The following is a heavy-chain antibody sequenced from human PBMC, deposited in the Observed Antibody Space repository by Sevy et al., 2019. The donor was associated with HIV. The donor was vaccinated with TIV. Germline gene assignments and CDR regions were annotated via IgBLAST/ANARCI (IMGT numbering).Heavy chain of an antibody. CDR2: IHTNGGGA. CDR3: ARGPVTSSAVNFFDF. J-gene: IGHJ4*02. V-gene: IGHV1-18*01. D-gene: IGHD2-2*01. CDR1: GYTFVNYG. Sequence: ASVKVSCRTSGYTFVNYGVTWVRQIPGQGLEWLGWIHTNGGGAHPARKFQHRVTLTADTSTNTAHMELESLTSDDTALYYCARGPVTSSAVNFFDFWGQGTLVTVSS.